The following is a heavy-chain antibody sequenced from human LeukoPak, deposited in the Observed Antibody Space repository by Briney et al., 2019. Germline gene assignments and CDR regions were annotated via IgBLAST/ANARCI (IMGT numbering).Heavy chain of an antibody. Sequence: ASVKVSCKASGYTFTGYYMHWVRQAPGQGLEWMGWINPNSGCTNYAQKFRGRVTMTRDTSISTAYMELSRLRSDDTAVYYCARTVSSWAFDYWGQGTLVTVSS. J-gene: IGHJ4*02. D-gene: IGHD6-13*01. CDR3: ARTVSSWAFDY. CDR2: INPNSGCT. V-gene: IGHV1-2*02. CDR1: GYTFTGYY.